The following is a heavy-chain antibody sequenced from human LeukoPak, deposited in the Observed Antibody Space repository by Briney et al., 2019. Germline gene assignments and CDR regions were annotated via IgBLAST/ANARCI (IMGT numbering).Heavy chain of an antibody. Sequence: SVKVSCKASGYTFTSYGISWVRQAPGQGLEWMGGVIPIFGTANYAQKFQGRVTITADESTSTAYMELSSLRSEDTAVYYCASVSPGFDPWGQGTLVTVSS. CDR1: GYTFTSYG. CDR2: VIPIFGTA. V-gene: IGHV1-69*13. D-gene: IGHD5/OR15-5a*01. J-gene: IGHJ5*02. CDR3: ASVSPGFDP.